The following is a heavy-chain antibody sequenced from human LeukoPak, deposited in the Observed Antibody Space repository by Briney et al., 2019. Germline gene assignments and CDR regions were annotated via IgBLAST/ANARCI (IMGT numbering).Heavy chain of an antibody. CDR1: GFTFSSYS. CDR2: ISTSSTTI. J-gene: IGHJ4*02. Sequence: PGGSLRLSCAVSGFTFSSYSMTWVRQAPGKGLEWVSYISTSSTTIYYADSVKGRFTISRDNSKNTLYLQMNSLRAEDTAVYYCARDLDSDYWGQGTLVTVSS. V-gene: IGHV3-48*01. D-gene: IGHD1-1*01. CDR3: ARDLDSDY.